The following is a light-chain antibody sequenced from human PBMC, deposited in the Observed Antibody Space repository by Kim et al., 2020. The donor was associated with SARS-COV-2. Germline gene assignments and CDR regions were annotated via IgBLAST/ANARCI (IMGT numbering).Light chain of an antibody. Sequence: QSALTQPASVSGSPGQSITISCTRTSSDVGNYNYVSWFQQHPGKAPKYMIYDVTKRPSGVSNRFSGSKSGNTASLTITGLQPQDEAVYYCASFTSSRTVIFGGWTKLTVL. CDR2: DVT. J-gene: IGLJ2*01. V-gene: IGLV2-14*01. CDR1: SSDVGNYNY. CDR3: ASFTSSRTVI.